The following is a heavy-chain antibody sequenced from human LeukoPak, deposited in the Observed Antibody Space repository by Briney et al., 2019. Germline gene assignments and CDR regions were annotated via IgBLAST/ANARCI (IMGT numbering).Heavy chain of an antibody. CDR1: GGSISSSTYC. D-gene: IGHD5-18*01. V-gene: IGHV4-39*01. CDR3: ARVHRGYIYGRLDY. J-gene: IGHJ4*02. CDR2: IYYSGST. Sequence: SETLSLTCTVSGGSISSSTYCWGWIRQPPGKGLEWIASIYYSGSTYYNPSLKSRVTISVDRSKNQFSLKLSSVTAADTAVYYCARVHRGYIYGRLDYWGQGTLVTVSS.